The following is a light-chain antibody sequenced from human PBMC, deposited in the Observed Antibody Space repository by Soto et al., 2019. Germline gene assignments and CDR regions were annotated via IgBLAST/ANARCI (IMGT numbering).Light chain of an antibody. CDR3: QQYKNKSPIT. J-gene: IGKJ5*01. CDR1: QSVSSD. V-gene: IGKV3-15*01. CDR2: GAS. Sequence: EIVLTQSPATLSVSPGERVTLSCRASQSVSSDLAWYQQKPGQAPRLLIDGASARATDIPATFSSSGSWGEYTLPTSSLLHEDYAVNYCQQYKNKSPITFGQGTRLEIK.